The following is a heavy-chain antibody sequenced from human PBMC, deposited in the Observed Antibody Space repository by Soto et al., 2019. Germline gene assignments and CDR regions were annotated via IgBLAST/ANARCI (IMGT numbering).Heavy chain of an antibody. CDR1: GFTFSSFA. V-gene: IGHV3-30-3*01. Sequence: QVRLVESGGGVVQPGRSQRLSCAASGFTFSSFAMHWVRQAPGKGLEWVSAISYDGSHKYYADSVKGRFTISRDNSKNTLYLQMNSLRPEDRAVYYCARDRRQQLVPLDYWGQGTLVTVSS. D-gene: IGHD6-13*01. CDR2: ISYDGSHK. J-gene: IGHJ4*02. CDR3: ARDRRQQLVPLDY.